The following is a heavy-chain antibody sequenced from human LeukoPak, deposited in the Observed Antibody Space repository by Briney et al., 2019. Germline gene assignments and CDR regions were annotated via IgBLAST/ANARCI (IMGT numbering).Heavy chain of an antibody. J-gene: IGHJ4*02. V-gene: IGHV3-30*18. Sequence: GGSLRLSCAASGFTFSSYGMHWVRQAPGKGLEWVAVISYDGSNKYYADSVKGRFTISRNNSKNTLFLQMNSLRAEDTAVYYCAKGVDYCSGGSCPADYWGPGTLVTVSS. CDR3: AKGVDYCSGGSCPADY. D-gene: IGHD2-15*01. CDR1: GFTFSSYG. CDR2: ISYDGSNK.